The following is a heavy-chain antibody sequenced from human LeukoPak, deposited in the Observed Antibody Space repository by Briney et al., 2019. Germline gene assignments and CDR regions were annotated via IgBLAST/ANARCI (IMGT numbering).Heavy chain of an antibody. D-gene: IGHD3-22*01. CDR3: ARAPYYYDSSGYYNY. Sequence: GGSLRLSCAASGFTFSSYWMSWVRQAPGKGLEWVANIKQDGSEKYYVDSVKGRFTISRDNAKNSLYLQMNSLRAEDTAVYYCARAPYYYDSSGYYNYWGQGTLVTVSS. J-gene: IGHJ4*02. V-gene: IGHV3-7*01. CDR1: GFTFSSYW. CDR2: IKQDGSEK.